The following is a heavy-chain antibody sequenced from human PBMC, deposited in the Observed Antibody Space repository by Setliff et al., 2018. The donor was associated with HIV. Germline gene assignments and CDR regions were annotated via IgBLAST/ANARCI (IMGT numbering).Heavy chain of an antibody. CDR1: GLTLSIYS. J-gene: IGHJ4*02. V-gene: IGHV3-23*01. Sequence: GGSLRLSCADSGLTLSIYSMSWLRQAPGKGLDWVSSIDPSCDLTYYADSVKGRFTISSDNSKNVLSLQMNSLRAEDTAVYYCAKVDNGHCCRTSCRDFDYWGRGPLVTVSS. CDR2: IDPSCDLT. D-gene: IGHD2-2*03. CDR3: AKVDNGHCCRTSCRDFDY.